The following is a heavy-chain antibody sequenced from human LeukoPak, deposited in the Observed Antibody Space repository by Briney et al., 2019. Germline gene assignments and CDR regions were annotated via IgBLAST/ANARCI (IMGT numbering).Heavy chain of an antibody. D-gene: IGHD3-10*01. CDR1: GFTFSSYA. CDR2: ISGSGGST. CDR3: AKITMVRGVNWFDP. V-gene: IGHV3-23*01. Sequence: GGSLRLSCAASGFTFSSYAMSWVRQAPGEGLEWVSAISGSGGSTYYADSVKGRFTISRDNSKNTLYLQMNSLRAEDTAVYYCAKITMVRGVNWFDPWGQGTLVTVSS. J-gene: IGHJ5*02.